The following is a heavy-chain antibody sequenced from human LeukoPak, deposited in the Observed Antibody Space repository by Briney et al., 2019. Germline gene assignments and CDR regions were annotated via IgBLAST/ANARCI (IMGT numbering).Heavy chain of an antibody. Sequence: SETLSLTCTVSGGSISSYYWSWIRQPPGKGLEWIGYIYYSGSTNYNPSLKSRVTISVDTSKNQFFLRLSSVTAADTAVYYCARTYYYDSSDPCLDYWGQGTLVTVSS. D-gene: IGHD3-22*01. CDR2: IYYSGST. CDR3: ARTYYYDSSDPCLDY. J-gene: IGHJ4*02. V-gene: IGHV4-59*01. CDR1: GGSISSYY.